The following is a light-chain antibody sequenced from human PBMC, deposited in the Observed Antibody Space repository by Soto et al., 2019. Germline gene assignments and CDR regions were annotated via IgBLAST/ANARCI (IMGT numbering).Light chain of an antibody. Sequence: DIPMTQSPSSLSASVGDRVTITCRASQSISSYLDWYQQKPGKVPKLLIYAASSLQSGVPSRFSGGGSGTDFTLTISSLQPEDFATYYCQQSYSTPRTFGQGTKVDIK. J-gene: IGKJ1*01. CDR2: AAS. V-gene: IGKV1-39*01. CDR3: QQSYSTPRT. CDR1: QSISSY.